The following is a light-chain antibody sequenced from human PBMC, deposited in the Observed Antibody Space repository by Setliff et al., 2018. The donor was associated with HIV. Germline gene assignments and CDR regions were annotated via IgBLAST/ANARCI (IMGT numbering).Light chain of an antibody. CDR3: QVWDSSSDLHGV. V-gene: IGLV3-21*04. CDR2: YNS. J-gene: IGLJ3*02. CDR1: NIGSKS. Sequence: SYEPTQPPSVSVAPGKTASITCGGNNIGSKSVYWYQQKPGQAPVLVIAYNSDRPSGTPERFSGFNSGNTATLTISRVEAGDEADYYCQVWDSSSDLHGVFGGGTK.